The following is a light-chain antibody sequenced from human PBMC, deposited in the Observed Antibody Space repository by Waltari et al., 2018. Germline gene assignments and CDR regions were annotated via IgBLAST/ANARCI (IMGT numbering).Light chain of an antibody. CDR1: QRLSTIS. CDR3: QQYDGIVVT. J-gene: IGKJ4*01. CDR2: GTY. V-gene: IGKV3-20*01. Sequence: EIVLTQSPGTMSSSPGERATLHCRASQRLSTISLTWYQQKPGQAPSLLIYGTYSRATGIPARFSGSGSGTDFTLTISRLQPEDFAIYYCQQYDGIVVTFGGGTKVEI.